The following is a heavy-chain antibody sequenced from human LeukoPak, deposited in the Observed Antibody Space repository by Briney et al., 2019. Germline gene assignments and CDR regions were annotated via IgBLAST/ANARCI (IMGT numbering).Heavy chain of an antibody. Sequence: GGCLRLSCAASGFTFSSYAMHWVRQAPGKGLEWVAVISYDGSNIYYADSVKGRFTISRDNSKNTLYLQMNSLRAEDTAVYYCARPYSSGWYGDFDYWGQGTLVTVSS. CDR1: GFTFSSYA. J-gene: IGHJ4*02. D-gene: IGHD6-19*01. V-gene: IGHV3-30-3*01. CDR2: ISYDGSNI. CDR3: ARPYSSGWYGDFDY.